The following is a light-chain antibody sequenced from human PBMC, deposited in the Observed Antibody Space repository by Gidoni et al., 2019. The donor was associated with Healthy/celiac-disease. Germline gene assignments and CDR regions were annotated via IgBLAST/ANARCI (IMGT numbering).Light chain of an antibody. CDR2: DAS. V-gene: IGKV3-11*01. J-gene: IGKJ4*01. Sequence: EIVLTQSPATLSLSPGERATLSCRASQSVSSYLAWYQQKPGQAPRPLIYDASNRATGIPARFSGSGSGTDFTLTISSLEPEDFAVYYRQPSSTWPLTFGGGTKVEIK. CDR3: QPSSTWPLT. CDR1: QSVSSY.